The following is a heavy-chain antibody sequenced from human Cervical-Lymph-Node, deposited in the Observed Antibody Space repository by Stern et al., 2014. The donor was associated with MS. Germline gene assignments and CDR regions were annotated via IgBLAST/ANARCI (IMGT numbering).Heavy chain of an antibody. Sequence: EQLVESGAEVKKPGASVTVSCKASGYTFSSYGINWVRQAPGQGLEWMGWISTYNGNTNYAQKFQDRFTMTTDTSTETAYMELRSLRFDDTAVYYCVREVYGDLRRLDYWGQGTLVTVSS. CDR3: VREVYGDLRRLDY. D-gene: IGHD4-17*01. J-gene: IGHJ4*02. V-gene: IGHV1-18*01. CDR1: GYTFSSYG. CDR2: ISTYNGNT.